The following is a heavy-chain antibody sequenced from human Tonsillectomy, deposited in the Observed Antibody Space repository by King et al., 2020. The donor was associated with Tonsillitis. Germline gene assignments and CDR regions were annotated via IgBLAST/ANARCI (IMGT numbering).Heavy chain of an antibody. J-gene: IGHJ3*02. D-gene: IGHD5-12*01. Sequence: VQLVESGAEVKKPGASVKVSCTASGYTFTSYYMHWVRQAPGQGLEWMGIINPSGGSTSYAQKFQGRVTMTRDTSTSTVYMELSSLRSEDTAVYYCARAGRGGYETTGAFDIWGQGTMVTVSS. V-gene: IGHV1-46*03. CDR1: GYTFTSYY. CDR3: ARAGRGGYETTGAFDI. CDR2: INPSGGST.